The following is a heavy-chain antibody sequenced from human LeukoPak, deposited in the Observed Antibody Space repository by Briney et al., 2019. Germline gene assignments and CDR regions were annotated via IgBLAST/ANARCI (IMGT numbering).Heavy chain of an antibody. CDR3: ARDQGSGWPSFDY. J-gene: IGHJ4*02. D-gene: IGHD6-19*01. Sequence: ASVKVSCKASGYTFTGYYMHWVRQAPGQGLEWMGWINPNGGGTNYAQKFQGRVTMTGDTSISTAYMELSRLRSDDTAVYYCARDQGSGWPSFDYWGQGTLVTVSS. CDR2: INPNGGGT. CDR1: GYTFTGYY. V-gene: IGHV1-2*02.